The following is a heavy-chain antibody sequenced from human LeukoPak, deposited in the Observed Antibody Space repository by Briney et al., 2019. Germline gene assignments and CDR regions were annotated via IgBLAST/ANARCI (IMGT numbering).Heavy chain of an antibody. CDR1: GFTFSSYG. CDR2: IWYDGSNK. V-gene: IGHV3-33*01. D-gene: IGHD3-22*01. Sequence: GGSLRLSCAASGFTFSSYGMHWVRQAPGKGLEWVAVIWYDGSNKYYADSVKGRFTISRDNSKNTLYLQMDSLRAEDTAVYYCARESELNYYDSSGHFDYWGQGTLVTVSS. CDR3: ARESELNYYDSSGHFDY. J-gene: IGHJ4*02.